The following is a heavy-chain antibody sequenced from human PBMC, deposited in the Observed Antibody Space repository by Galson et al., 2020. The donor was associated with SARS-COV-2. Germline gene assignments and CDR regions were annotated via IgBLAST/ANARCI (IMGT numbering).Heavy chain of an antibody. D-gene: IGHD4-17*01. CDR3: ASATTVTTAFDY. J-gene: IGHJ4*02. V-gene: IGHV4-59*13. CDR1: GGPISSYY. CDR2: IYYSGST. Sequence: SETLSLTCTVSGGPISSYYWSWIRQPPGKGLEWIGYIYYSGSTNYNPSLKSRVTISVDTSKNQFSLKLSSVTAADTAVYYCASATTVTTAFDYWGQGTLVTVSS.